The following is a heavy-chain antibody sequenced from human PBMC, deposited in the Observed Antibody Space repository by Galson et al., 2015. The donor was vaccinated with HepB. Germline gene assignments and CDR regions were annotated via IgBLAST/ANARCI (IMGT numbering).Heavy chain of an antibody. Sequence: SLRLSCAGSGFNSSIFWMSWVRQAPGKGLEWVANIKQDGREKYYVGPVKGRFTISRDNAGNSLYLQINSLRGEDTALYYCARSSGGYFDSWGQGILVTVSS. V-gene: IGHV3-7*01. CDR3: ARSSGGYFDS. J-gene: IGHJ4*02. CDR2: IKQDGREK. CDR1: GFNSSIFW. D-gene: IGHD1-26*01.